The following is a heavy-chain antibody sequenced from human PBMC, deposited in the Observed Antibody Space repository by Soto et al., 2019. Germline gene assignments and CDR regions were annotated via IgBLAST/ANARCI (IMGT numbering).Heavy chain of an antibody. CDR1: GDTVTKYG. D-gene: IGHD6-19*01. J-gene: IGHJ4*02. V-gene: IGHV1-18*01. Sequence: QVQLVQSGGEVKKPGASVKVSCKASGDTVTKYGISWVRQAPGQGLEWVGWISFYNGHTNYALKFQDRITFTTDTATSTASMEVRSLTSDDTAVYDCARATSIAVAGKETWGQGTLVTVSS. CDR3: ARATSIAVAGKET. CDR2: ISFYNGHT.